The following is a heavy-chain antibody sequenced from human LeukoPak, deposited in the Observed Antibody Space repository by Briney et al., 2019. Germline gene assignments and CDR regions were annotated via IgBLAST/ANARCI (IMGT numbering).Heavy chain of an antibody. J-gene: IGHJ3*01. V-gene: IGHV3-21*04. CDR3: ARRYCSTCPTGHAFDL. CDR1: GFTFSSYS. Sequence: GGSLRLSCAASGFTFSSYSMNWVRQAPGKGLGWVSSISSSSSYIYYADSVKGRFTISRDNSKNTLYLQMNSLRAEDTAVYYCARRYCSTCPTGHAFDLWGQGTMVTVSS. CDR2: ISSSSSYI. D-gene: IGHD2-2*01.